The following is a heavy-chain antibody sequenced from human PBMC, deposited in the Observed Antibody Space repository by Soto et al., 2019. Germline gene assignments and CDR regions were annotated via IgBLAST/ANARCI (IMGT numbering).Heavy chain of an antibody. CDR2: IYSNGNT. J-gene: IGHJ4*02. CDR3: ARGGAVATTAHFDH. V-gene: IGHV4-4*07. Sequence: LSLTCTVSGDSINNYYWSWMRLPAGKGLEWIGRIYSNGNTYYNPSLKSRVSMSVDTSKNQFSLILTTVTAADTAVYYCARGGAVATTAHFDHWGQGTLVTVSS. CDR1: GDSINNYY. D-gene: IGHD5-12*01.